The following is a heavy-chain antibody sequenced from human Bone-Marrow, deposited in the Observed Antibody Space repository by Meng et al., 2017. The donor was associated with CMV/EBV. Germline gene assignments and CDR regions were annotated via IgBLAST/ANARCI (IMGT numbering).Heavy chain of an antibody. J-gene: IGHJ6*02. CDR1: GYTFTSYY. D-gene: IGHD2-2*01. CDR2: INPSGGST. Sequence: ASVKVSCKASGYTFTSYYMHWVRQAPGQGLEWMGIINPSGGSTSYAQKFQGRVTMTRDTSTSTVYMELSSLRSEDTAVYYCASRYCSSTSCSLFGGYYYYGMDVWGQGTTVTVSS. CDR3: ASRYCSSTSCSLFGGYYYYGMDV. V-gene: IGHV1-46*01.